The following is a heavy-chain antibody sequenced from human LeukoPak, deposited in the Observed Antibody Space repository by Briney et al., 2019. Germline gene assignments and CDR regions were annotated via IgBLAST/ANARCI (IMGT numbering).Heavy chain of an antibody. J-gene: IGHJ5*02. Sequence: SETLSLTCTVSGGSIRSYYWSWIRQPPGRGLEWVGYIYYSGSTDYNPSLRSRVTISVDTSKNQFSLKLSSVTAADTAVYYCARQARITIFGVVIIKWFDPWGQGTLVTVSS. CDR1: GGSIRSYY. CDR2: IYYSGST. V-gene: IGHV4-59*08. CDR3: ARQARITIFGVVIIKWFDP. D-gene: IGHD3-3*01.